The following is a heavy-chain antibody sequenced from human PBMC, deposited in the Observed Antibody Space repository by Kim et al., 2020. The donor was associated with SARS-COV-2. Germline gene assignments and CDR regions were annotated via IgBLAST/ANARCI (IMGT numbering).Heavy chain of an antibody. V-gene: IGHV4-39*01. CDR2: IYYSGST. CDR3: ATRYSSSGLDS. CDR1: GGSISSSTYY. J-gene: IGHJ4*02. Sequence: SETLSLTCTVSGGSISSSTYYWGWIRQPPGKGLEWIGSIYYSGSTYYNPSLKSRVTLSVDTSKNQFSLKLSSVTAADTAVYYCATRYSSSGLDSWGQGTLVTVSS. D-gene: IGHD6-6*01.